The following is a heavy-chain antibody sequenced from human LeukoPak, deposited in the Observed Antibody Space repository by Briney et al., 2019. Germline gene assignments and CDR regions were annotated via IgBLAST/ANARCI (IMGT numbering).Heavy chain of an antibody. V-gene: IGHV4-4*02. CDR3: ARGPSYGSFFDY. J-gene: IGHJ4*02. D-gene: IGHD5-18*01. CDR1: GGSISSSNW. Sequence: SETLSLTCAVSGGSISSSNWWSWVRQPPGKGLEWIGEIYHSGRTNYNPSLKSRVTISVDTSKNQFSLKLSSVTAADTAVYYCARGPSYGSFFDYWGQGTLVTVSS. CDR2: IYHSGRT.